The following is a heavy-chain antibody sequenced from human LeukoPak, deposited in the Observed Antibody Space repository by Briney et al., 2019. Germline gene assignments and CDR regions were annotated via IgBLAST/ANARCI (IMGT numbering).Heavy chain of an antibody. CDR3: ARIAVAATRYFDY. D-gene: IGHD6-19*01. CDR1: GGSFSGYY. J-gene: IGHJ4*02. V-gene: IGHV4-34*01. Sequence: PSETLSLTCAVYGGSFSGYYWSWIRQPPGKGLEWIGEINHSGSTNYNPSLKSRVTISVDTSKNQFSLRLSSVTAADTAVYYCARIAVAATRYFDYWGQGTLVTVSS. CDR2: INHSGST.